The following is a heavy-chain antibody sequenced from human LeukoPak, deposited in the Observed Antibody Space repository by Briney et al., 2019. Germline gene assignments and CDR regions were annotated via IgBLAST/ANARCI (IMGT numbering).Heavy chain of an antibody. CDR3: AREHPRGEVDDFDY. CDR2: IYHSVDT. V-gene: IGHV4-59*12. CDR1: GGSISSYY. Sequence: SETLSLTCTVSGGSISSYYWSWIRQPPGKGLEWIGYIYHSVDTKYNASLKSRVTISVDTSKNQFSLKLTSVTAADTAVYYCAREHPRGEVDDFDYWGQGTLVTVSS. D-gene: IGHD3-16*01. J-gene: IGHJ4*02.